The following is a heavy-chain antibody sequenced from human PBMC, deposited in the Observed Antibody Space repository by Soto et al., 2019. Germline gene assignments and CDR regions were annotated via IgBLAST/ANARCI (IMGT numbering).Heavy chain of an antibody. CDR2: INLDGSEK. CDR1: GFTFRTYW. D-gene: IGHD5-18*01. J-gene: IGHJ6*02. Sequence: EVQLVESWGGLVQPGGSLRLSCAASGFTFRTYWLSWVRQVPGKGLEWLANINLDGSEKNYVDSVKGRFTISRDNARNSLYLQMSSLRAEDTALYYCARDGSTSWYSYDYHGMDVWGQGTTVTVSS. V-gene: IGHV3-7*05. CDR3: ARDGSTSWYSYDYHGMDV.